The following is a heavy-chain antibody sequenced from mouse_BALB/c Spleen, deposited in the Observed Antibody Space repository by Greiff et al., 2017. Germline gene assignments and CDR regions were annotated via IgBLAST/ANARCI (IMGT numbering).Heavy chain of an antibody. CDR1: GFSLTSYG. J-gene: IGHJ4*01. CDR3: AIHGYYLYAMDY. Sequence: QVQLQQSGPGLVAPSQSLSITCTVSGFSLTSYGVHWVRQPPGKGLEWLGVIWAGGSTNYNSALMSRLSISKDNSKSQVFLKMNSLQTDDTAMYYCAIHGYYLYAMDYWGQGTSVTVSS. V-gene: IGHV2-9*02. CDR2: IWAGGST. D-gene: IGHD2-3*01.